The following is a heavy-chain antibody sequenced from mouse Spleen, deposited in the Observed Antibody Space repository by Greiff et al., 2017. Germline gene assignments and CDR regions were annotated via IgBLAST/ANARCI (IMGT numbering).Heavy chain of an antibody. CDR1: GYTFTSYW. CDR2: IDPSDSYT. CDR3: ERVRAVTGDY. J-gene: IGHJ2*01. D-gene: IGHD4-1*01. Sequence: QVQLQQPGAELVMPGASVKLSCKASGYTFTSYWMHWVKQRPGQGLEWIGEIDPSDSYTNYNQKFKGKATLTVDKSSSTAYMQLSSLTSEDSAVYYCERVRAVTGDYWGQGTTLTVSS. V-gene: IGHV1-69*01.